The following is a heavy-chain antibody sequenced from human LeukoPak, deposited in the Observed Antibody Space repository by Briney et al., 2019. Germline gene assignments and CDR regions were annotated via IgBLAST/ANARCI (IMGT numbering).Heavy chain of an antibody. D-gene: IGHD3-10*01. CDR1: GFTFSSYA. J-gene: IGHJ4*02. CDR3: AKSRRELLWFGELLGGWDY. Sequence: RPGGSLRLSCAASGFTFSSYAMSWVRQAPGKGLEWVSAISGSGGSTYYADSVKGRFTISKDNSKNTLYLQMNSLRAEDTAVYYCAKSRRELLWFGELLGGWDYWGQGTLVTVSS. CDR2: ISGSGGST. V-gene: IGHV3-23*01.